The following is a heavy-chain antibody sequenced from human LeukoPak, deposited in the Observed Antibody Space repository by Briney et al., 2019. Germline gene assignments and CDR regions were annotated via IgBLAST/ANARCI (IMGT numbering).Heavy chain of an antibody. CDR3: ARVRDGPRGTHFDF. CDR1: GDSTNAYY. CDR2: IYYTGGT. D-gene: IGHD3-10*01. J-gene: IGHJ4*02. V-gene: IGHV4-59*01. Sequence: SETLSLTCTVSGDSTNAYYWGWIRQSPGKGLQYIGYIYYTGGTHYSPSLHSRVTMSIDTSKNQFSLKLHSVTAADTAMYYRARVRDGPRGTHFDFWGQGTLVTVSS.